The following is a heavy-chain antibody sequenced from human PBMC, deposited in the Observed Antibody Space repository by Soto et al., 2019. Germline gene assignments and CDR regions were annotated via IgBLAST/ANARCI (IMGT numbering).Heavy chain of an antibody. D-gene: IGHD3-10*01. Sequence: EVQLLESGGGLVQPRGSLRLSCVASGFTFSDYAMSWVRQAPGKGLKWVSAISGSGGGTYYADSVKGRFTISRDRSGNTMYLQMNSLTVEDTAVYYCAKYGSGTYYNVGLDGLDVWGQGTTVTISS. CDR2: ISGSGGGT. CDR1: GFTFSDYA. CDR3: AKYGSGTYYNVGLDGLDV. J-gene: IGHJ6*02. V-gene: IGHV3-23*01.